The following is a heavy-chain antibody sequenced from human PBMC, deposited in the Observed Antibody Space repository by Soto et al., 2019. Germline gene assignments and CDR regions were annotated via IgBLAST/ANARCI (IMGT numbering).Heavy chain of an antibody. CDR3: ARDRPPYLEWMSQRGWFDP. V-gene: IGHV1-18*04. CDR1: GYTFTNYG. Sequence: QVQLVQSGAEVRKPGASVKVSCKASGYTFTNYGINWVRQAPGRGPEWMGWISSYNGNTNYAQNLHGRLTMSTDTSTNTAYMELRSLRSDDTAVYYCARDRPPYLEWMSQRGWFDPWGQGTLVTVSS. CDR2: ISSYNGNT. D-gene: IGHD3-3*01. J-gene: IGHJ5*02.